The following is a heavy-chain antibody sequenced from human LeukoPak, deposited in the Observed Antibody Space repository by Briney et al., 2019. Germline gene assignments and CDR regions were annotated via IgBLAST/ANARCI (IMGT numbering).Heavy chain of an antibody. CDR1: GGSISSGGYY. CDR3: ARTTYDSSGYYYELSAFDI. CDR2: IYYSGST. V-gene: IGHV4-61*08. J-gene: IGHJ3*02. Sequence: SQTLSLTCTVSGGSISSGGYYWSWIRQHPGKGLEWIGYIYYSGSTNYNPSLKSRVTISVDTSKNQFSLKLSSVTAADTAVYYCARTTYDSSGYYYELSAFDIWGQGTMVTVSS. D-gene: IGHD3-22*01.